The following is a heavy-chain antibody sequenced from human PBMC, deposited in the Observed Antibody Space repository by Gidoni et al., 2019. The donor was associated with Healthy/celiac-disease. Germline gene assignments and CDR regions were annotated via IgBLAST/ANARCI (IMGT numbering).Heavy chain of an antibody. Sequence: EVQLVESGGGLVKPGGSLRLSCAASGFTFSSYSMNWVRQAPGKGLEWVSSISSSSSDIYYADAVKGRFTISRDNAKNSLYLQMNSLRAEDTAVYYCARDSGYSYGPRGRAGAFDYWGQGTLVTVSS. CDR3: ARDSGYSYGPRGRAGAFDY. V-gene: IGHV3-21*01. J-gene: IGHJ4*02. D-gene: IGHD5-18*01. CDR1: GFTFSSYS. CDR2: ISSSSSDI.